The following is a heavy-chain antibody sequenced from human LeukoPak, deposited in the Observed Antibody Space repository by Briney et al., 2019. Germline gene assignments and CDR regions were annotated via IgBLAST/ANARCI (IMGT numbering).Heavy chain of an antibody. CDR1: GDPITTSSDY. V-gene: IGHV4-61*01. CDR2: IYYSGST. D-gene: IGHD5-12*01. J-gene: IGHJ4*02. CDR3: AREYSAFDY. Sequence: SETLSLTCTVSGDPITTSSDYRWTWLRQPPRKGLEWIGYIYYSGSTNYNPSLQSRVTISVDTSNNQFSLKLTSVTAADTAVYYCAREYSAFDYWGQGTLVTVSS.